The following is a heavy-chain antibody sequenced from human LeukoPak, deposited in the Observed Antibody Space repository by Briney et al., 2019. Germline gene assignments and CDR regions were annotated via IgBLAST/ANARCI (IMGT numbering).Heavy chain of an antibody. J-gene: IGHJ4*02. D-gene: IGHD6-13*01. CDR1: GFTFSDSY. CDR3: ARGPYSSSWYDLYYFDY. V-gene: IGHV3-11*01. CDR2: ISNSGSAI. Sequence: GGSLRLSCAASGFTFSDSYMTWIRQAPGKGLEWVSYISNSGSAIYYADSVKGRFTISRDNAKSSLYLQMNSLRAEDTAVYYCARGPYSSSWYDLYYFDYWGQGTLVTVSS.